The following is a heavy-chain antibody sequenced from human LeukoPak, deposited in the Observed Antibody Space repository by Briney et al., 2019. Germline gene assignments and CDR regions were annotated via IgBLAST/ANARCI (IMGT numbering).Heavy chain of an antibody. V-gene: IGHV4-34*01. Sequence: SETLSLTCAVYGGSFSGYYWSWIRHPPGKGLERSGEINNSGSTSSNPSPNSQVTISVDTSKNRYSLNLSSVTAADTAVYYCARLGYLGQGTQVTVSS. J-gene: IGHJ4*02. CDR2: INNSGST. CDR3: ARLGY. D-gene: IGHD7-27*01. CDR1: GGSFSGYY.